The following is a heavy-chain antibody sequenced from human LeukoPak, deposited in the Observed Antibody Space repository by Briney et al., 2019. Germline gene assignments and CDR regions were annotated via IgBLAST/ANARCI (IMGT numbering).Heavy chain of an antibody. D-gene: IGHD3-3*01. CDR2: IYDSEST. CDR3: ARVLQNYYYLDV. Sequence: PSETLSLTCTVSGVSISSHFWSWVRQPPGKGLEWIGNIYDSESTHYKSSLKSRVTISVGTSKNQFSLRPRSVTAADTAVYYCARVLQNYYYLDVWGKGTTVTVSS. CDR1: GVSISSHF. V-gene: IGHV4-59*11. J-gene: IGHJ6*03.